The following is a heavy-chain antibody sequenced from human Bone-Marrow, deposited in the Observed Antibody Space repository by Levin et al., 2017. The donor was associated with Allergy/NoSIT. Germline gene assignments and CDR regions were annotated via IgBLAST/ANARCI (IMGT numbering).Heavy chain of an antibody. D-gene: IGHD6-19*01. Sequence: QSGGSLRLSCAASGFTFSDYWMHWVRQAPGKGLQWVSVIKTDGSSTTYADSVKGRFTISRDNAENTLYLQMNSLRAEDTAVYYCVTGYSSGWYISGVDYWGQGTLVTVSS. CDR2: IKTDGSST. V-gene: IGHV3-74*01. CDR3: VTGYSSGWYISGVDY. J-gene: IGHJ4*02. CDR1: GFTFSDYW.